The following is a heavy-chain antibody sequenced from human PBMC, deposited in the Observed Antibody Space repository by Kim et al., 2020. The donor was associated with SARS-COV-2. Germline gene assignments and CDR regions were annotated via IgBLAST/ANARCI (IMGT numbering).Heavy chain of an antibody. CDR2: ISAYNGNT. V-gene: IGHV1-18*01. CDR3: ARVEGGVIVGVVDY. D-gene: IGHD3-16*02. CDR1: GYTFTSYG. J-gene: IGHJ4*02. Sequence: ASVKVSCKASGYTFTSYGISWVRQAPGQGLEWMGWISAYNGNTNYAQKLQGRVTMTTDTSTSTAYMELRSLRSDDTAVYYCARVEGGVIVGVVDYWGQGTLVTVSS.